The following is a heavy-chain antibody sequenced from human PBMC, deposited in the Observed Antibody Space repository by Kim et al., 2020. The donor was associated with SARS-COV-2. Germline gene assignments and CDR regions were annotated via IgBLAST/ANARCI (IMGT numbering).Heavy chain of an antibody. CDR2: IWYDGSNK. CDR1: GFTFSSYA. V-gene: IGHV3-33*06. Sequence: GGSLRLSCAASGFTFSSYAMHWVRQAPGKGLEWVAVIWYDGSNKYYADSVKGRFTISRDNSKNTLYLQMNSLRAEDTAVYYCAKDLYGGGVYGMDVWGQGTTVTVSS. CDR3: AKDLYGGGVYGMDV. D-gene: IGHD4-17*01. J-gene: IGHJ6*02.